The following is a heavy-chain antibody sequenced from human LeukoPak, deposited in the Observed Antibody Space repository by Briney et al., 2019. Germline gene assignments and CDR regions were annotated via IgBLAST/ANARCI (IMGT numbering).Heavy chain of an antibody. V-gene: IGHV4-39*01. CDR2: IYFSGGT. Sequence: PSENLSLNCTVSGDSISSSNCYWGWIRQPPGKGLEWIGSIYFSGGTYYNASLRSRVTISVDTSKNQFSLKLSSVTAADTAVYYCASFYCSGGSCYQYYYYYYMDVWGKGTTVTISS. J-gene: IGHJ6*03. D-gene: IGHD2-15*01. CDR3: ASFYCSGGSCYQYYYYYYMDV. CDR1: GDSISSSNCY.